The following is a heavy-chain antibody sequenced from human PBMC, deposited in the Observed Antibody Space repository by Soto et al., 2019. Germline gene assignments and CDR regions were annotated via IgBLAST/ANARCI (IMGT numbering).Heavy chain of an antibody. D-gene: IGHD3-3*01. CDR2: ISAYNGNT. CDR3: ASGVSLPDLEWLPRGVADYYMDV. CDR1: GYTFTSYG. J-gene: IGHJ6*03. Sequence: QVQLVQSGAEVKKPGASVKVSCKASGYTFTSYGISWVRQAPGQGLEWMGWISAYNGNTNYAQKLKGRVTMTTDTSTSTAYMELRSLRSDDTAVYYCASGVSLPDLEWLPRGVADYYMDVWGKGTAVTVSS. V-gene: IGHV1-18*01.